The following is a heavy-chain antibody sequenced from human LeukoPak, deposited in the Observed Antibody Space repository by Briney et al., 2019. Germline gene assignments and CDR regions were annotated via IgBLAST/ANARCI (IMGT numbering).Heavy chain of an antibody. CDR2: INHSGST. V-gene: IGHV4-39*07. Sequence: PSETLSLTCTVSGGSIRSSYYYWGWIRQPPGKGLEWIGEINHSGSTNYNPSLKSRVTISVDTSKNQFSLKLSSVTAADTAVYYCARGIAVAGQSYYYYYGMDVWGQGTTVTVSS. CDR1: GGSIRSSYYY. CDR3: ARGIAVAGQSYYYYYGMDV. J-gene: IGHJ6*02. D-gene: IGHD6-19*01.